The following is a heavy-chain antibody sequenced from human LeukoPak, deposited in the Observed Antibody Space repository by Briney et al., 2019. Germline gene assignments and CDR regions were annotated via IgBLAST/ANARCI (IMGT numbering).Heavy chain of an antibody. CDR3: ATGIMIPAGFDY. CDR1: GDTLSQLT. Sequence: ASVKVSCKISGDTLSQLTIHWVRQAPGEGLEKMGRFDPEYGEKVFAQTFQGRVTMTGDTSTNTAHMELSSLRSEDTAVYYCATGIMIPAGFDYWGQGTLVTVSS. J-gene: IGHJ4*02. V-gene: IGHV1-24*01. CDR2: FDPEYGEK. D-gene: IGHD3-16*01.